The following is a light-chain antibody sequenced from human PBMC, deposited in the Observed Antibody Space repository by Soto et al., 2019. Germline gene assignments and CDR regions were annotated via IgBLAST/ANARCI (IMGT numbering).Light chain of an antibody. J-gene: IGKJ1*01. CDR1: QSVTNNY. Sequence: EIVLTQSPGTLSLSPGERATLSCRASQSVTNNYLAWYQQKPGQGPRLLIYAASGRATGIPDRFSGGGSGTDFPLTISRLEPEDFAVYYCQQYVTSRTFGQGTKVEIK. V-gene: IGKV3-20*01. CDR3: QQYVTSRT. CDR2: AAS.